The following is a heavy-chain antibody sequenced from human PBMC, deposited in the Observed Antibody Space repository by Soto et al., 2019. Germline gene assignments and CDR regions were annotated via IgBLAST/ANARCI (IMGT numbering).Heavy chain of an antibody. V-gene: IGHV4-34*01. Sequence: SETLSLTCAVYGGSFSGYYWSWIRQPPGKGLEWIGEINHSGSTNYNPSLKSRVTISVDTPKNQFSLKLSSVTAADTAVYYCARGFWNYGDFDYWGQGTLVTVSS. CDR2: INHSGST. J-gene: IGHJ4*02. CDR3: ARGFWNYGDFDY. CDR1: GGSFSGYY. D-gene: IGHD1-7*01.